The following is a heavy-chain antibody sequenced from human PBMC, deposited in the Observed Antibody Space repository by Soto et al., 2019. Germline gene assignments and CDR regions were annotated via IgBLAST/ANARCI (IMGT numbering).Heavy chain of an antibody. J-gene: IGHJ3*02. Sequence: PSETLSLTCTVDSISTHYWNWIRQTPGKGLEWIGYIYYLGRTNYNRSLKSRVTISIDMSKNQFSLRLNSVTAADTAVYYCARKPDIWGQGTMVTVSS. CDR1: SISTHY. CDR3: ARKPDI. CDR2: IYYLGRT. V-gene: IGHV4-59*11.